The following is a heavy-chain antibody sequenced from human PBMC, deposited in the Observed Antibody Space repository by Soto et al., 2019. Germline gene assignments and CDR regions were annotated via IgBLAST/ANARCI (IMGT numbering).Heavy chain of an antibody. D-gene: IGHD5-12*01. CDR2: ISGSGGST. CDR1: GFTFSSYA. CDR3: AKGDGYNYEAFDY. J-gene: IGHJ4*02. V-gene: IGHV3-23*01. Sequence: GGSLRLSCAASGFTFSSYAMSWVRQAPGKGLEWVSAISGSGGSTCYADSVKGRFTISRDNSKNTLYLQMNSLRAEDTAVYYCAKGDGYNYEAFDYWGQGTLVTVSS.